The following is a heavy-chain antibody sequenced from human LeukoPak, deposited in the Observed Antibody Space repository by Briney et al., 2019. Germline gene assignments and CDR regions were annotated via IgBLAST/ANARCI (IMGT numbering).Heavy chain of an antibody. J-gene: IGHJ3*02. CDR1: GGSFSGYY. V-gene: IGHV4-34*01. CDR2: INHSGST. CDR3: AAMTTVTYDAFDI. D-gene: IGHD4-17*01. Sequence: SETLSLTCAVYGGSFSGYYWNWIRQPPGKGLEWIGEINHSGSTNYNPSLKSRVTISVDTSKNQFSLKLSSVTAADTAVYYCAAMTTVTYDAFDIWGQGTMVTVSS.